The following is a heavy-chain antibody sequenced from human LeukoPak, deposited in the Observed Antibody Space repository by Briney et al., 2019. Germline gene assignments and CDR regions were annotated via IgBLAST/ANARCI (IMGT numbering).Heavy chain of an antibody. Sequence: SVKVSCKASGGTFSSYAISWVRQAPGQGLEWMGRIIPILGIANYAQKFQGRVTITADKSTSTAYMELSSLRSEDTAVYYCARAGRAAYGSGSWDDYWGQGTLVTVSS. CDR2: IIPILGIA. CDR1: GGTFSSYA. D-gene: IGHD3-10*01. V-gene: IGHV1-69*04. J-gene: IGHJ4*02. CDR3: ARAGRAAYGSGSWDDY.